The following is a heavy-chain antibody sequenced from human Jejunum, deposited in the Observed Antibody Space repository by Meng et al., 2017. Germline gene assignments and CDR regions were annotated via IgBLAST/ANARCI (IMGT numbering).Heavy chain of an antibody. Sequence: QVQVQQWGAGLLKPSETLSLTCAFQGGSFSTYDWSWIRQPPGKGLEWLGQIHHSGSINDNPSLKGRVTMSVDTSRSQISLKLNSVTAADTAVYYCRLAYCVSDCGDYWGQGTRVTCAS. CDR3: RLAYCVSDCGDY. CDR1: GGSFSTYD. J-gene: IGHJ4*02. CDR2: IHHSGSI. D-gene: IGHD2-21*02. V-gene: IGHV4-34*01.